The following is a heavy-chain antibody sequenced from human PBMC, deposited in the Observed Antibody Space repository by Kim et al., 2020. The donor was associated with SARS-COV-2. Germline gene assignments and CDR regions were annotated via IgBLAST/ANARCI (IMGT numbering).Heavy chain of an antibody. CDR1: EFTISSNY. J-gene: IGHJ6*02. CDR2: IYIGGST. Sequence: GGSLRLSCAASEFTISSNYMNWVRQAPGKGLEWVSVIYIGGSTFYADSVKGRFTISRDNSKNTVYLQMNSLRAEDTAVYYCARSPRGSLFRGVKVSDYGMDLWGQGTTVTVS. CDR3: ARSPRGSLFRGVKVSDYGMDL. D-gene: IGHD3-10*01. V-gene: IGHV3-53*01.